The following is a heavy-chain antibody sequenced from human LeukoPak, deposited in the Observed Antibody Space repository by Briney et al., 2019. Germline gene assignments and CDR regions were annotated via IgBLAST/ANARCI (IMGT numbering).Heavy chain of an antibody. CDR1: GFTFSSYA. J-gene: IGHJ4*02. V-gene: IGHV3-23*01. CDR3: ARDFPYYYDSTRAYYFDY. D-gene: IGHD3-22*01. Sequence: PGGSLRLSCAASGFTFSSYAMSWVRQAPGKGLEWVSAISGSGGSTYYADSVKGRFTISRDNAKNSLYLQMNSLRAEDTAVYYCARDFPYYYDSTRAYYFDYWGQGTLVTVSS. CDR2: ISGSGGST.